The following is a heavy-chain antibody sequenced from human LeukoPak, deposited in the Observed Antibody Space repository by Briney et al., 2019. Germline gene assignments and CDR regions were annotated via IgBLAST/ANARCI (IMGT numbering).Heavy chain of an antibody. Sequence: GQSLKISCKGSGYSFTSYWIGWVRQMPGKGLEWMGIIYPGDSDTRYSPSFQGQVTISADKSISTAYLQWRSLNASATARYYCRKKMLPPPSDYGGQGTLVTVSS. CDR2: IYPGDSDT. J-gene: IGHJ4*02. CDR1: GYSFTSYW. CDR3: RKKMLPPPSDY. D-gene: IGHD2-15*01. V-gene: IGHV5-51*01.